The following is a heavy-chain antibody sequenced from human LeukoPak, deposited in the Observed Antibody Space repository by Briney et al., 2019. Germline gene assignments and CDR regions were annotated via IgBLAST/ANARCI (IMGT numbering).Heavy chain of an antibody. D-gene: IGHD1-26*01. CDR3: ARRSGTCHFDY. Sequence: AGSLRLSCAASGFTFSSFWMHWVRQAPGKGLVCVSRIKSDGSSASYADSVKVRFTISRDNAKNTLYLQMNSLRVEDTAVYYCARRSGTCHFDYWGQGTLVTVSS. V-gene: IGHV3-74*01. CDR2: IKSDGSSA. CDR1: GFTFSSFW. J-gene: IGHJ4*02.